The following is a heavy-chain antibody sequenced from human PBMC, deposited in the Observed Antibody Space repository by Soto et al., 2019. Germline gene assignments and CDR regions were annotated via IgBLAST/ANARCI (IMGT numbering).Heavy chain of an antibody. V-gene: IGHV3-30*18. CDR1: GFTFSSYG. J-gene: IGHJ4*02. CDR2: ISYDGSNK. CDR3: AKDHYYDSSGYSDY. Sequence: PGGALRLSCAASGFTFSSYGMHWVRQAPGKGLEWVVVISYDGSNKYYADSVKGRFTISRDNSKNTLYLQMNSLRAEDTAVYYCAKDHYYDSSGYSDYWGQGTLVTVSS. D-gene: IGHD3-22*01.